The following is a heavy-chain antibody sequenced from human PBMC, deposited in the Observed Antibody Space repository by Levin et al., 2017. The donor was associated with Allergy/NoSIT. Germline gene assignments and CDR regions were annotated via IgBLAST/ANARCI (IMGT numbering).Heavy chain of an antibody. Sequence: PGGSLRLSCTASGFTFSGSVMHWVRQAPGKGLEWVTVISYDGSGEQYADSVKGRFTISRDNAKNTLYLQMNSLRSEDTAVYYCAKERGSSGRAGWFDPWGQGTLVTVSS. V-gene: IGHV3-30*01. CDR1: GFTFSGSV. D-gene: IGHD6-19*01. J-gene: IGHJ5*02. CDR3: AKERGSSGRAGWFDP. CDR2: ISYDGSGE.